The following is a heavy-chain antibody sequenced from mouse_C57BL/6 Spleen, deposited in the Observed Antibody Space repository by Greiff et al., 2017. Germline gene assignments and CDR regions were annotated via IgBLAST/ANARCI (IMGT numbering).Heavy chain of an antibody. Sequence: EVKVEESGGGLVQPGGSMKLSCAASGFAFSDAWMDWVRQSPEKGLEWVAEIRNKANNHATYYAESVKGRFTISRDDSKDSVYLQMNSLRGEDTGVYYCTGGRLGTAYWGQGTLVTVSA. J-gene: IGHJ3*01. CDR1: GFAFSDAW. V-gene: IGHV6-6*01. D-gene: IGHD4-1*01. CDR2: IRNKANNHAT. CDR3: TGGRLGTAY.